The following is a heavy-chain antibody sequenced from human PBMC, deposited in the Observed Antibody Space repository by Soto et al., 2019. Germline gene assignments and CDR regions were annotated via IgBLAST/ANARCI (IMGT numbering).Heavy chain of an antibody. Sequence: QVTLKESGPVLVKPTETLTLTCSVSGFSLSKARMGVSWIRQPPGKALEWLAHIFWNDERSYNTSLKSRLHISRDTSKSQVVLTMTNVDPVDTGTYFCARALREGLPIYYFDSWGQGTLVTVSS. CDR2: IFWNDER. CDR3: ARALREGLPIYYFDS. CDR1: GFSLSKARMG. J-gene: IGHJ4*02. V-gene: IGHV2-26*01. D-gene: IGHD1-26*01.